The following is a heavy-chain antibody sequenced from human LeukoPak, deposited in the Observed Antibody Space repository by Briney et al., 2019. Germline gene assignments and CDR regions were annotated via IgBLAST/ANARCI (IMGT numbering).Heavy chain of an antibody. CDR1: GFTFSSYE. Sequence: AGSLRLSCAASGFTFSSYEMNWVRQAPGKGLEWVSYMSSSGSSIYYADSVKGRFTISRDNAKNSLYLQMNSLRADDTAVYYCGRCYYSSSSIDYWGQGTLVTVSS. V-gene: IGHV3-48*03. CDR2: MSSSGSSI. CDR3: GRCYYSSSSIDY. J-gene: IGHJ4*02. D-gene: IGHD6-13*01.